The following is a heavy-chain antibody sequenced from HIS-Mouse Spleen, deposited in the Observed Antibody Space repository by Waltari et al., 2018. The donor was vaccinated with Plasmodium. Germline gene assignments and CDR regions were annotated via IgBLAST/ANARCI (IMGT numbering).Heavy chain of an antibody. CDR1: GGSISSGGYY. Sequence: QVQLQESGPGLVKPSQTLSLTCTVSGGSISSGGYYWSWIRQHPGKGLEWIGYIYYSGSTYDNPSLKSRVTISVDTSKNQFSLKLSSVTAADTAVYYCARFIAARYNWFDPWGQGTLVTVSS. CDR3: ARFIAARYNWFDP. V-gene: IGHV4-31*03. D-gene: IGHD6-6*01. J-gene: IGHJ5*02. CDR2: IYYSGST.